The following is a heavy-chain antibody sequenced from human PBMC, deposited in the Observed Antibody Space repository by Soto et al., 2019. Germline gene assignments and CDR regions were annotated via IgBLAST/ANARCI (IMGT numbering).Heavy chain of an antibody. Sequence: GGSLRLSCAASGFTFSSYAMSWVRQAPGKGLEWVSAISGSGGSTHYADSVKGRFTISRDNSKNTLYLQMNSLRAEDTAVYYCAKEVTYYYDSSGYYYDYWGQGTLVTVSS. D-gene: IGHD3-22*01. CDR1: GFTFSSYA. CDR3: AKEVTYYYDSSGYYYDY. V-gene: IGHV3-23*01. J-gene: IGHJ4*02. CDR2: ISGSGGST.